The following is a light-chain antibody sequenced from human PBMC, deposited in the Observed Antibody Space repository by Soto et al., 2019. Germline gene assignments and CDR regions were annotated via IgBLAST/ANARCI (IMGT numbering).Light chain of an antibody. Sequence: DIQMTQSPSSRSASVGDRVTITCLSSQGISNYLAWYQQKPGKVPKLLIYVASTLQSGVPSRFSGSGSGTDFTLTISSLQPEDVATYYCQKYNSAPWTVGQGTKTEIK. CDR3: QKYNSAPWT. CDR1: QGISNY. J-gene: IGKJ1*01. CDR2: VAS. V-gene: IGKV1-27*01.